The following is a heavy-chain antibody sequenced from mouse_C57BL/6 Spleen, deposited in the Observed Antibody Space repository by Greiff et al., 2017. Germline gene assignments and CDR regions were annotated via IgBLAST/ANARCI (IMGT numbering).Heavy chain of an antibody. CDR2: ISYDGSN. V-gene: IGHV3-6*01. CDR3: AREGSYYSYYFDY. Sequence: DVQLQESGPGLVKPSQSLSLTCSVTGYSITSGYYWNWIRQFPGNKLEWMGYISYDGSNNYNPSLKNRISITRDTSKNQFFLKLNSVTTEDTATYYCAREGSYYSYYFDYWGQGTTLTVSS. CDR1: GYSITSGYY. J-gene: IGHJ2*01. D-gene: IGHD2-12*01.